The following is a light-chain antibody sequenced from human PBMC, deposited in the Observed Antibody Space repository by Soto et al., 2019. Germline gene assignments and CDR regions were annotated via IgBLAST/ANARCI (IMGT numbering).Light chain of an antibody. CDR1: SSNIGNNY. V-gene: IGLV1-51*01. CDR3: GTWDTSLRVFYV. CDR2: DNY. J-gene: IGLJ1*01. Sequence: QPVLTQPPSVSAAPGQDVTISCSGTSSNIGNNYVSWYQHLPGTAPRILIYDNYKRPSGIPDRFSGFKSGTSATLGITGLQTGDEADYYCGTWDTSLRVFYVFGSGTKLTVL.